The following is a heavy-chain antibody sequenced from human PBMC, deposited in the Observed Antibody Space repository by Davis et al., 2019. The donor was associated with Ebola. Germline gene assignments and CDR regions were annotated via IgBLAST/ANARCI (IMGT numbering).Heavy chain of an antibody. J-gene: IGHJ4*02. D-gene: IGHD6-19*01. CDR1: GGSFSGYY. Sequence: MPSETLSLTCAVYGGSFSGYYWSWIRQPPGKGLEWIGEINHSGSTNYNPSLKSRVILSVDTTANQVPLTLTSVTAADTALYYCARGAGTTALAGSFDSWGQGTLVTVSS. CDR3: ARGAGTTALAGSFDS. V-gene: IGHV4-34*01. CDR2: INHSGST.